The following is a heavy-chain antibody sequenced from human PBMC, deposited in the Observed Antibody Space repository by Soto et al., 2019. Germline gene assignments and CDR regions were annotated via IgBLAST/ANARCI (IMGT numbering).Heavy chain of an antibody. CDR2: ISSWSNYI. J-gene: IGHJ4*02. D-gene: IGHD2-15*01. CDR3: ARASDRGLRPHDF. Sequence: EVQLVESGGGLVKPGGSLRLSCAASGFTFNTYSMIWVRRAPGKGLEWVSFISSWSNYIYYADSVKGRFTISGDNAKNSLYLQMNSLGAEDTAVYYCARASDRGLRPHDFWGQGTRVTVSS. CDR1: GFTFNTYS. V-gene: IGHV3-21*01.